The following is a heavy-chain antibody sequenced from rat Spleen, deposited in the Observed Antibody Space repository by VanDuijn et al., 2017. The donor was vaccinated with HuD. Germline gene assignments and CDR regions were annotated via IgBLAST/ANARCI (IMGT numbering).Heavy chain of an antibody. V-gene: IGHV4-2*01. D-gene: IGHD4-3*01. J-gene: IGHJ2*01. CDR3: GREEWGVRD. CDR1: GFNFNDHW. CDR2: INKDSTII. Sequence: EVKLVESGGGMVQPGRSLKLSCAASGFNFNDHWMGWVRQAPGRGLELIGEINKDSTIIKYIPSLKDKITLSRDNAQNTLYSQMIKLGAEDKAIYYCGREEWGVRDWGQGIMVTVSS.